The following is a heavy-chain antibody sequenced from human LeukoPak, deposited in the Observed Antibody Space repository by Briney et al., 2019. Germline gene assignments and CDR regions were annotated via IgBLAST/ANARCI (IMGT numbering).Heavy chain of an antibody. Sequence: SETLSLTCTVSGGSISSYYWSWIRQPPGKGLEWIGYIYYSGSTNYNPSLKSRVTISVDTSKNQFSLKLSSVTAADTAVYYCARLGDSSGPRDCWGQGTLVTVSS. V-gene: IGHV4-59*08. D-gene: IGHD3-22*01. CDR2: IYYSGST. CDR1: GGSISSYY. J-gene: IGHJ4*02. CDR3: ARLGDSSGPRDC.